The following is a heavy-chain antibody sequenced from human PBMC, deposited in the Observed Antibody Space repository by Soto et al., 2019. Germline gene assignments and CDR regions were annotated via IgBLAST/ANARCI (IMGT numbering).Heavy chain of an antibody. CDR3: AKKDSAYYDSTGYSDGMDV. J-gene: IGHJ6*02. CDR2: ISYDGSKK. CDR1: GFTFSSYG. Sequence: GGSLRLSCAASGFTFSSYGMHWVRQAPGKGLEWVALISYDGSKKYYADSVKGRFTISRDNSKNTLYLQMNSLRAEDTAVYYCAKKDSAYYDSTGYSDGMDVWGQGTTVTVSS. D-gene: IGHD3-22*01. V-gene: IGHV3-30*18.